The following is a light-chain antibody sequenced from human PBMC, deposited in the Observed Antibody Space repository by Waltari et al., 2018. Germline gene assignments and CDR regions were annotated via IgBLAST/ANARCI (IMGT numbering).Light chain of an antibody. CDR1: SSDVGGYNY. J-gene: IGLJ2*01. Sequence: QSALTQPASVSGSPGQSITISCTGTSSDVGGYNYVPCYQQHPGKAPKLIIYDVSNRPSGVSNRFSGSKSGNTASLTISGLQAEDEADYYCSSYISSDTLELFGGGTSLTV. CDR2: DVS. CDR3: SSYISSDTLEL. V-gene: IGLV2-14*03.